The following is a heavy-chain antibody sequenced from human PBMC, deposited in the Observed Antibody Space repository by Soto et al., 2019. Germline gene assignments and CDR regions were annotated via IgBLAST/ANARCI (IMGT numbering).Heavy chain of an antibody. D-gene: IGHD3-9*01. Sequence: ASVKVSCKASGYTFTSYGISWVRQAPGQGLEWMGWISAYNGNTNYAQKLQGRVTMTTDTSTSTAYMELRSLRSDDTAVYYCARETGNPYYYYYGMDVWGQGTTVTVSS. CDR2: ISAYNGNT. J-gene: IGHJ6*02. V-gene: IGHV1-18*01. CDR1: GYTFTSYG. CDR3: ARETGNPYYYYYGMDV.